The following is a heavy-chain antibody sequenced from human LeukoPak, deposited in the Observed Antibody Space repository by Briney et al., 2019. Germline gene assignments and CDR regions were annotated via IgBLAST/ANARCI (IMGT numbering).Heavy chain of an antibody. V-gene: IGHV3-7*01. J-gene: IGHJ4*02. CDR1: GFTFSSYW. CDR2: IKGDGSET. CDR3: AVWYVDY. Sequence: PGGSLRLSCAASGFTFSSYWMTWVRQAPGKGLEWVADIKGDGSETSYVDSVKGRFTIPRDNAENSLYLQMNSLRAEDTALYYCAVWYVDYWGQGTLVTVSS.